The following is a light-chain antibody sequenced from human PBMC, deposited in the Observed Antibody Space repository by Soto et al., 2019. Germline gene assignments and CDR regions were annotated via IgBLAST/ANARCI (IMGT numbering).Light chain of an antibody. V-gene: IGLV2-14*01. Sequence: QSALTQPASVSGSPGQSIAISCTGTSSDVGGYNSVSWYQQYPGKAPKLMIHDVSNRPSGVSDRFSSSKSGNTASLTISGLQAEDEADYYCSSWTSSSSYVFGSGTKVTVL. CDR3: SSWTSSSSYV. CDR1: SSDVGGYNS. CDR2: DVS. J-gene: IGLJ1*01.